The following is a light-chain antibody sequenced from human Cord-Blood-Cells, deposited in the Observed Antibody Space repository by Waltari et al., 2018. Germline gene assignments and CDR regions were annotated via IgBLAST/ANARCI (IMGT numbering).Light chain of an antibody. CDR2: WAS. CDR3: QQYYSTPT. V-gene: IGKV4-1*01. Sequence: DIVMTQSPDSLAVSLGERATINCKSSQSFLYSSNNKNYIAWYQQKPRQHPKLLIYWASTRESGVPDRFSGSGSGTDFTLTISSLQAEDVAVYYCQQYYSTPTFGQGTKVEIK. CDR1: QSFLYSSNNKNY. J-gene: IGKJ1*01.